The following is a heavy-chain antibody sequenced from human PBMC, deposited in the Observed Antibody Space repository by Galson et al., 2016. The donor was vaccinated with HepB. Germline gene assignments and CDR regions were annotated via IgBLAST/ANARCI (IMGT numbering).Heavy chain of an antibody. CDR3: AKDPRWLQQGFKYYFDY. D-gene: IGHD5-24*01. J-gene: IGHJ4*02. Sequence: SLRLSCAASGFTFGNYGMHWVRQAPGKGLEWVAVISYDGNNKYYEDSVKGRFTISGDNSKNTLYLQMNSLRAEDTAVYYCAKDPRWLQQGFKYYFDYWGQGTLVTVSS. CDR2: ISYDGNNK. V-gene: IGHV3-30*18. CDR1: GFTFGNYG.